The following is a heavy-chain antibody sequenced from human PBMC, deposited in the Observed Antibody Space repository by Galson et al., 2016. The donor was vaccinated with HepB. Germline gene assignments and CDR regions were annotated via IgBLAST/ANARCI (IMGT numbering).Heavy chain of an antibody. CDR3: AAYCSSSSCYSLFYYYYGLDV. CDR1: GGTFSSYA. V-gene: IGHV1-69*13. D-gene: IGHD2-2*02. J-gene: IGHJ6*02. CDR2: IIPISGTA. Sequence: SVKVSCKASGGTFSSYAVTWVRQAPGQGLEWMGGIIPISGTANNAQKFQGRVTMTADGATSTAYMELNSLRSEDTAVYYCAAYCSSSSCYSLFYYYYGLDVWARGPRSSSP.